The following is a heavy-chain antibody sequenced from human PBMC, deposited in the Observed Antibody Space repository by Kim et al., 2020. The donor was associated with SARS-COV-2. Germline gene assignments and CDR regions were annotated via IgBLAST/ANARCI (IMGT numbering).Heavy chain of an antibody. V-gene: IGHV4-39*01. J-gene: IGHJ4*02. CDR1: GGSISSSSYY. Sequence: SETLSLTCTVSGGSISSSSYYWGWIRQPPGKGLEWIGSIYYSGSTYYNPSLKSRVTISVDTSKNQFSLKLSSVTAADTAVYYWSNQGSSGWYLKVWQAIFDYWGQGTLFTDSS. CDR3: SNQGSSGWYLKVWQAIFDY. D-gene: IGHD6-19*01. CDR2: IYYSGST.